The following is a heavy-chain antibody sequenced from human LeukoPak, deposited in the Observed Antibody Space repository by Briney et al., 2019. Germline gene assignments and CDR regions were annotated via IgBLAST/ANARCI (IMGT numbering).Heavy chain of an antibody. V-gene: IGHV3-30*02. CDR2: IRYDGSNK. J-gene: IGHJ4*02. CDR3: ARDRLEAVTDDDYFDY. CDR1: GFTFNSYA. D-gene: IGHD2-21*02. Sequence: GGSLRLSCAASGFTFNSYAMHWVRQAPGKGLEWVAFIRYDGSNKYYADSVKGRFTISRDNSKNTLYLQMNSLRADDTGVYYCARDRLEAVTDDDYFDYWGQGTLVTVSS.